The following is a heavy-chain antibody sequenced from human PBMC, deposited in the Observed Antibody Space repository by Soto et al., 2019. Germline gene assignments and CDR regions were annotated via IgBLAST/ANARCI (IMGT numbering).Heavy chain of an antibody. J-gene: IGHJ6*02. Sequence: GESLKISCKGSGYSFTSYWISWVRQMPGKGLEWMGRIDPSDSYTNYSPSFQGHVTISADKSISTAYLQWSSLKASDTAMYYCARHRANYVILTGPRDYYYYGMDVWGQGTTVTVSS. D-gene: IGHD3-9*01. CDR1: GYSFTSYW. CDR3: ARHRANYVILTGPRDYYYYGMDV. CDR2: IDPSDSYT. V-gene: IGHV5-10-1*01.